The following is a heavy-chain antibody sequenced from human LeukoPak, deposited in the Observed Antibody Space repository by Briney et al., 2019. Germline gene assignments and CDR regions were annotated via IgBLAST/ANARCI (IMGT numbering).Heavy chain of an antibody. Sequence: GGSLRLSCAASGFTFSSYGMSWVRQAPGKGLEWVSTISGGGFSTNFADSVKGRFIISRDNSKNTLYLQMNSLRVEDTAVYYCAKAPRSATTFDYWGQGTLVTVSS. CDR2: ISGGGFST. J-gene: IGHJ4*02. CDR3: AKAPRSATTFDY. V-gene: IGHV3-23*01. CDR1: GFTFSSYG. D-gene: IGHD4-17*01.